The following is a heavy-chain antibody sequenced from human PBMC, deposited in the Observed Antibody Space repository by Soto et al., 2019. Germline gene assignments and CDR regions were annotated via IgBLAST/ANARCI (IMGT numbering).Heavy chain of an antibody. V-gene: IGHV1-2*02. J-gene: IGHJ3*02. CDR1: GYTFTDYY. CDR2: INPNSGAT. CDR3: ARSLKRADAFDI. Sequence: GASVKVSCKASGYTFTDYYMHWLRQAPGQGLEWMGWINPNSGATNYAQKFQGRITMTRDTSITTAYMEMSRLRSDDTADTAIYYCARSLKRADAFDIWGQGTMVTVSS.